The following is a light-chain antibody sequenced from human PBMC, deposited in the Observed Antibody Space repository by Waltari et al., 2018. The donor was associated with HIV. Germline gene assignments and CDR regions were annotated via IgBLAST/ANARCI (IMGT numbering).Light chain of an antibody. CDR3: SSYTTSSSLL. CDR2: EVS. Sequence: SALTQPASVSPSPRQSITIPCTRPSSDHGGYPHVSWYQQPPGKAPNLMMYEVSNRPSGVSNRFSGSKSGNTASLTISGLQAEDEADYYCSSYTTSSSLLFGGGTKLTVL. CDR1: SSDHGGYPH. V-gene: IGLV2-14*01. J-gene: IGLJ2*01.